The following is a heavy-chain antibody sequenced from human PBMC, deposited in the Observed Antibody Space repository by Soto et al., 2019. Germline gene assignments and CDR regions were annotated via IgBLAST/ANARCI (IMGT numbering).Heavy chain of an antibody. J-gene: IGHJ4*02. D-gene: IGHD4-17*01. CDR3: ARDGGLYASDY. Sequence: SETLSLTCTVSGGSISSGGYYWSWIRQHPGKGLEWIGYIYYSGGTYYNPSLKSRVTISVDSSKNQFSLKLTSVTAADTAVYYCARDGGLYASDYWGQGTLVTVSS. CDR2: IYYSGGT. CDR1: GGSISSGGYY. V-gene: IGHV4-31*03.